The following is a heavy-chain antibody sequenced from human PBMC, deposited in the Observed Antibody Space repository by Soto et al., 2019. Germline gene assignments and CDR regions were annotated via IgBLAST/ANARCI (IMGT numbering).Heavy chain of an antibody. J-gene: IGHJ4*02. Sequence: PGGSLRLSCTASGFTFGDYAMSWVRQAPGKGLEWVGFIRSKAYGGTTEYAASVKGRFTISRDDSKSIAYLQMNSLKTEDTAVYYCTRGAYYYYDSSGPFDYWGQGTLVTVSS. V-gene: IGHV3-49*04. D-gene: IGHD3-22*01. CDR1: GFTFGDYA. CDR2: IRSKAYGGTT. CDR3: TRGAYYYYDSSGPFDY.